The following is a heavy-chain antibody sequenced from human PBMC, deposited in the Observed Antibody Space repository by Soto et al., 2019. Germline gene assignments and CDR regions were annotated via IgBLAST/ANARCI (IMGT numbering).Heavy chain of an antibody. D-gene: IGHD2-2*01. V-gene: IGHV4-34*01. J-gene: IGHJ6*02. CDR3: ASCKVGYCSSTSCYRYYGMDV. CDR2: INHSGST. CDR1: GGSFSGYY. Sequence: SETLSLTCAVYGGSFSGYYWSWIRQPPGKGLEWIGEINHSGSTNYNPSLKSRVTISVDTSKNQFSLKLSSVTAADTAVYYCASCKVGYCSSTSCYRYYGMDVWGQGTTVTVS.